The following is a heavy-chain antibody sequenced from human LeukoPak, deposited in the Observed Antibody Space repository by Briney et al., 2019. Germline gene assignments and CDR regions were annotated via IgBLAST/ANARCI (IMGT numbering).Heavy chain of an antibody. V-gene: IGHV3-53*01. Sequence: QSGGSLRLSCAASGFTVSSNYMSWVRQAPGKGLEWVSVIYSGGSTYYADSVKGRFTISRDNSKNTLYLQMNSLRAEDTAVYYCASGGSVVVPAATPRNWFDPWGQGTLVTVSS. CDR1: GFTVSSNY. CDR3: ASGGSVVVPAATPRNWFDP. CDR2: IYSGGST. J-gene: IGHJ5*02. D-gene: IGHD2-2*01.